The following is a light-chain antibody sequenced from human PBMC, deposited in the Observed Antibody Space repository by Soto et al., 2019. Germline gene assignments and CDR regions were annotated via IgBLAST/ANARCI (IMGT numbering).Light chain of an antibody. CDR3: QQFGSSLYT. CDR1: QSVSSSY. V-gene: IGKV3-20*01. CDR2: DAS. J-gene: IGKJ2*01. Sequence: EIVLTQSPGTLSLSPGERATLSCRASQSVSSSYLAWYQQKPGQAPRLLIHDASSRATGIPDRFSGSGSGTDFTLTISTLEHEDVAVYYCQQFGSSLYTFGQGTKLEIK.